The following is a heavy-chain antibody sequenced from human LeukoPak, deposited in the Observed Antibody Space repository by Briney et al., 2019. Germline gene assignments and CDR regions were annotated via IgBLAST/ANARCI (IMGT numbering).Heavy chain of an antibody. V-gene: IGHV3-33*01. CDR2: IWYDGSNK. D-gene: IGHD3-22*01. J-gene: IGHJ4*02. CDR1: GFTFSSYG. Sequence: GGSLRLSCAASGFTFSSYGMHWVRQAPGKGLEWVAVIWYDGSNKYYADSVKGRFTISRDNSKNTLYLQMNSLRAEDTAVYYCARDPDSSGYYQYYFDYWGQGTLVTVSS. CDR3: ARDPDSSGYYQYYFDY.